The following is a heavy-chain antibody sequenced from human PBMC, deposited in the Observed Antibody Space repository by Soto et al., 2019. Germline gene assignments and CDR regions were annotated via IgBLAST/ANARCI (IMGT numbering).Heavy chain of an antibody. CDR2: INPNSGGT. Sequence: ASVKVSCKASGYTFTGYYMHWVRQAPGQGLEWMGWINPNSGGTNYAQKFQGWVTMTRDTSISTAYMELSRLRSDDTAVYYCARVLGIAVAGTGVDYWGQGTLVTVSS. V-gene: IGHV1-2*04. D-gene: IGHD6-19*01. J-gene: IGHJ4*02. CDR3: ARVLGIAVAGTGVDY. CDR1: GYTFTGYY.